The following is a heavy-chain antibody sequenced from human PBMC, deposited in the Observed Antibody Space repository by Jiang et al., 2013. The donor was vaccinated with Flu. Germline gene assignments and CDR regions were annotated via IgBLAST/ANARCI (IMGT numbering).Heavy chain of an antibody. Sequence: AVILYDGTKKFDADSVKGRFTISRDNSKNTLYLQMNSLRTDDTAVYYCARGSHPPNCNRPDCSDSGPSDCWGQGTLVTVSS. J-gene: IGHJ4*02. D-gene: IGHD2/OR15-2a*01. CDR2: ILYDGTKK. V-gene: IGHV3-30-3*01. CDR3: ARGSHPPNCNRPDCSDSGPSDC.